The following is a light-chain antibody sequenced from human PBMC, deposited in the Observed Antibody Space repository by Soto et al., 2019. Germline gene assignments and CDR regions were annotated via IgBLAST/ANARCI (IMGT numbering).Light chain of an antibody. CDR3: QQYGNLPPYT. V-gene: IGKV1-33*01. CDR1: QDISNH. J-gene: IGKJ2*01. Sequence: DIQMTQSPSSLSASVGDRVTITCLASQDISNHLNWYQQRPGKAPKIMIYDASNLETGVPSRFSGSRSGTDCTFTISSLQPEDIATYYCQQYGNLPPYTFGQGTKLEMK. CDR2: DAS.